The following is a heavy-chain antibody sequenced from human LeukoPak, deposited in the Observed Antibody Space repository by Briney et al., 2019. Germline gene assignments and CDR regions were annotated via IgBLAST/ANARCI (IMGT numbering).Heavy chain of an antibody. D-gene: IGHD2-15*01. CDR1: GFTFSSYG. Sequence: HPGGSLRLSCAASGFTFSSYGMHWVRQAPGKGQERVAVRYYDGSYKNYADAVKGRFTIFRDNTKNTLYLQMKSLTNEDTAVYYCVNGYCRGGSCGGLLIRRDYAHWGQGTEVTVSS. V-gene: IGHV3-30*18. J-gene: IGHJ4*02. CDR3: VNGYCRGGSCGGLLIRRDYAH. CDR2: RYYDGSYK.